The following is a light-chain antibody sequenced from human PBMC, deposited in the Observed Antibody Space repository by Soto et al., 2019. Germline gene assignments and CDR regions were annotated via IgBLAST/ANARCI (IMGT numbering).Light chain of an antibody. CDR3: QQSFRSPIT. V-gene: IGKV1-39*01. J-gene: IGKJ5*01. Sequence: EIQMTQSPSSLSASVGDTVTMTCRASQSIALSVNWYQQKPGKAPKLLIYVAFTLESGVPSRFSGSGSGTEFTLTIRSLQPEDFATYYCQQSFRSPITFGQGTRLEIK. CDR2: VAF. CDR1: QSIALS.